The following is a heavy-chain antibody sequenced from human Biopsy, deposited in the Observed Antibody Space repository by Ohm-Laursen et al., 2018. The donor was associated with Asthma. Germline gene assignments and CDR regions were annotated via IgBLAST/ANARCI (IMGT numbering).Heavy chain of an antibody. CDR2: INSVFGTT. Sequence: ASVKVSCKSLGGTFNTYVIGWARQAPGQGLESMGGINSVFGTTTYPQKFQDRVTITADDSTSTVYKELSRLRSEDTAVYYCARKAGSCISRTCFSLDFWGQGTLVTVSS. V-gene: IGHV1-69*13. CDR1: GGTFNTYV. D-gene: IGHD2-2*01. CDR3: ARKAGSCISRTCFSLDF. J-gene: IGHJ4*02.